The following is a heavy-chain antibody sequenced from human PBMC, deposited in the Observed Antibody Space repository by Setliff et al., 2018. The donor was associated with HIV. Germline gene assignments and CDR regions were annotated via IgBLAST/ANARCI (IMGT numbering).Heavy chain of an antibody. J-gene: IGHJ4*02. CDR2: IQGDGSRT. CDR1: GFTFSSYA. Sequence: HPGGSLRLSCAASGFTFSSYAMHWVRQAPGKGLEWVSLIQGDGSRTYYADSVKGRFTISRDNRKNSLYLQMNSLTDEDTAWYYCAKELDCGGDCFAYFDSWGQGTLVTVSS. D-gene: IGHD2-21*02. V-gene: IGHV3-43*02. CDR3: AKELDCGGDCFAYFDS.